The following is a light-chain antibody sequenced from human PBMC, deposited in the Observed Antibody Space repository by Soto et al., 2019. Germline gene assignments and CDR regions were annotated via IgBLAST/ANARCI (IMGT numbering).Light chain of an antibody. CDR3: QVWDSSSDDYV. CDR2: DDK. J-gene: IGLJ1*01. Sequence: ELTQPPSVSVAPGQTASLTCGGNYIGSKSVHWYQQRPGQAPVLVVYDDKDRPSGIPERFSGSNSGNTATLTISRVEAGDEADYYCQVWDSSSDDYVFGTVTKLTVL. CDR1: YIGSKS. V-gene: IGLV3-21*02.